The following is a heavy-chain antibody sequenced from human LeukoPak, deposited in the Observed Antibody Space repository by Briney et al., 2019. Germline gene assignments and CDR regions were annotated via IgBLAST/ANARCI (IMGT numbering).Heavy chain of an antibody. CDR2: ISWNSGSI. D-gene: IGHD3-10*01. V-gene: IGHV3-9*01. CDR1: GFTFDDYA. J-gene: IGHJ2*01. CDR3: AKVPMVRGVIKWYFDL. Sequence: GRSLRLSCAASGFTFDDYAMHWVRQAPGKGLEWVSGISWNSGSIGYADSVKGRFTISRDNAKNSLYLQMNSLRAEDTALYYCAKVPMVRGVIKWYFDLWGRGTLVTVSS.